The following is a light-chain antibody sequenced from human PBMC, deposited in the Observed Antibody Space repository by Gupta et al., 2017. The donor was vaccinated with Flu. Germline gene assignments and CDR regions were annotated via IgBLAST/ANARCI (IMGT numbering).Light chain of an antibody. CDR3: VPTDGTRSTGV. CDR2: KDN. J-gene: IGLJ3*02. V-gene: IGLV1-47*01. CDR1: SANMKNTF. Sequence: SVLTPPPSASGPPGPRVTISCSGSSANMKNTFVYWYQQLPGTAPSLLVYKDNRRASGVPERFSGAKSGTSASLTIRGLQAEDEADYYCVPTDGTRSTGVFGGGTRLTVL.